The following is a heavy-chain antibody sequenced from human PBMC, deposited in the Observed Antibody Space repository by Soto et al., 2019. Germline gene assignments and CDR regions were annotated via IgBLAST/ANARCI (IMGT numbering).Heavy chain of an antibody. V-gene: IGHV3-30*18. J-gene: IGHJ6*02. CDR3: AKARNTAMPRWYGMDV. CDR2: ISYDGSNK. CDR1: GFTFSSYG. Sequence: PGGSLRLSCAASGFTFSSYGMPWVRQAPGKGLEWVAVISYDGSNKYYADSVKGRFTISRDNSKNTLYLQMNSLRAEDTAVYYCAKARNTAMPRWYGMDVWGQGTTVPVSS. D-gene: IGHD5-18*01.